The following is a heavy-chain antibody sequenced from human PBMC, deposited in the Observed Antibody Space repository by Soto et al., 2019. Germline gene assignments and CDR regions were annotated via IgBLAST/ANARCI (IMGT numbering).Heavy chain of an antibody. CDR3: AREMATHTEIDY. CDR2: ISRGGTTI. Sequence: HPGGSLRLSCAASGFTFNTYSMNWVRQAPGKGLEWVSYISRGGTTIYYADSVKGRFTISRDNAKNSLFLQMNSLREEDTAVYYCAREMATHTEIDYWGQGTLVTVSS. CDR1: GFTFNTYS. J-gene: IGHJ4*02. D-gene: IGHD5-12*01. V-gene: IGHV3-48*02.